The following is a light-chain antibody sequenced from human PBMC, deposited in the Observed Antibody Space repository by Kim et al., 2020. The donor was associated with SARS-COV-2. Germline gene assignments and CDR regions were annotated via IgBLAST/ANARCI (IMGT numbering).Light chain of an antibody. V-gene: IGKV3-20*01. J-gene: IGKJ3*01. CDR2: GES. Sequence: LSPGERATLDCRASQSVSSSYLAWYQQKPGQAPRLLIYGESSRATGIPDRFSGSGSGTDFTLTISRLEPEDFAVYYCQQYGSSPTFGPGTKVDIK. CDR1: QSVSSSY. CDR3: QQYGSSPT.